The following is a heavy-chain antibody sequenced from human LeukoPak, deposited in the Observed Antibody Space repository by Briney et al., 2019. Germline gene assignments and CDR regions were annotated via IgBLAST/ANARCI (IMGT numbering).Heavy chain of an antibody. CDR1: CVSICSRSYH. CDR3: ARLEYQLLLCYIDY. D-gene: IGHD2-2*01. V-gene: IGHV4-39*01. CDR2: IYYSGCT. J-gene: IGHJ4*03. Sequence: SETLSLTCSVSCVSICSRSYHWGWIRQPPGKGLEWNVCIYYSGCTYYNPSLKRRVTISVDTSKNQVSLMLHPVSPAHAAVFYCARLEYQLLLCYIDYWGEGNLVTVSS.